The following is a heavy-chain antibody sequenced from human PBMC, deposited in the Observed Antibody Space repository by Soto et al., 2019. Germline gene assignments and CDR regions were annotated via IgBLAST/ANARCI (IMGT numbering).Heavy chain of an antibody. CDR3: ATTTLDDAFDI. V-gene: IGHV1-58*01. J-gene: IGHJ3*02. D-gene: IGHD4-17*01. CDR1: GFTSTSSA. CDR2: IVVGGGNT. Sequence: SVKVSCKASGFTSTSSAVQWVRQARGQRLEWIGLIVVGGGNTNYAQKFQERVTITRDMSTSTAYMELSSLRSEDTAVYYCATTTLDDAFDIWGQGTMVTVSS.